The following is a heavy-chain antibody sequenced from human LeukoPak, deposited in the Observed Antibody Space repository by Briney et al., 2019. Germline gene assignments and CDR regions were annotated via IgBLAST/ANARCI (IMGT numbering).Heavy chain of an antibody. CDR1: GFPFSSYA. V-gene: IGHV3-23*01. CDR3: AKESKYYP. J-gene: IGHJ5*02. CDR2: ISNSGDRT. D-gene: IGHD3-10*01. Sequence: GGSLRLSCAASGFPFSSYAITWARQAPGKGLEWLSSISNSGDRTYYADSVKGRFTISRDNSKNALYLQMNSLRAEDTAVYYCAKESKYYPWGQGTLVTVSS.